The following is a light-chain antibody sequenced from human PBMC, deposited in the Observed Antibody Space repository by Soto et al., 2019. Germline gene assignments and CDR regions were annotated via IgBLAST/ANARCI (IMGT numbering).Light chain of an antibody. CDR1: DSVSISY. V-gene: IGKV3-20*01. CDR3: QQWVNSPRVT. Sequence: IVLTQSPGTLSLSPGERATLSCRASDSVSISYLAWYQQKPGQAPRLLIYAASTRAAGIPDRFSGGGSGTVFTLTISRLEPDDFAVYYGQQWVNSPRVTFGGGTKVEIK. J-gene: IGKJ4*01. CDR2: AAS.